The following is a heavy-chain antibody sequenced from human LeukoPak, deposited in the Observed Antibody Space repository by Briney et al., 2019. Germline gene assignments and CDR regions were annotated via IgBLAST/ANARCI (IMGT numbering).Heavy chain of an antibody. D-gene: IGHD3-3*01. Sequence: ASVKVSCKASGYTFTGYYMHWVRQAPGQGLEWMGWINPNSGGTNYAQKFQGRVTMTRDTSISTAYMELSRLRSYDTAVYYCARDYNVLRFLEWLPTFDYWGQGTLVTVSS. CDR1: GYTFTGYY. CDR2: INPNSGGT. V-gene: IGHV1-2*02. J-gene: IGHJ4*02. CDR3: ARDYNVLRFLEWLPTFDY.